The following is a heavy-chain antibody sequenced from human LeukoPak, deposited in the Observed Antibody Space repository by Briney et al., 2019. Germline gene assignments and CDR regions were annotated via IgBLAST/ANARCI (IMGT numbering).Heavy chain of an antibody. CDR2: ISGSGGST. Sequence: GGSLRLSCAASGCTFSSYAMSWVRQAPGKGLEWVSAISGSGGSTYYADSVKGRFTISRDNAKNTLYLQMNSLRAEDTAVYYCARVRGSSWYVFGYWGQGTLVTVSS. CDR1: GCTFSSYA. V-gene: IGHV3-23*01. CDR3: ARVRGSSWYVFGY. D-gene: IGHD6-13*01. J-gene: IGHJ4*02.